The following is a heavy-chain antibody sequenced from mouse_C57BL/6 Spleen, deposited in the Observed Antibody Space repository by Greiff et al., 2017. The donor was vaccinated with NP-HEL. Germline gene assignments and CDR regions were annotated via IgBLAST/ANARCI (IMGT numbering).Heavy chain of an antibody. V-gene: IGHV1-82*01. Sequence: LVESGPELVKPGASVKISCKASGYAFSSSWMNWVKQRPGKGLEWIGRIYPGDGDTNYNGKFKGKATLTADKSSSTAYMQLSSLTSEDSAVYFCARSGIYYDYDEGFAYWGQGTLVTVSA. J-gene: IGHJ3*01. D-gene: IGHD2-4*01. CDR2: IYPGDGDT. CDR1: GYAFSSSW. CDR3: ARSGIYYDYDEGFAY.